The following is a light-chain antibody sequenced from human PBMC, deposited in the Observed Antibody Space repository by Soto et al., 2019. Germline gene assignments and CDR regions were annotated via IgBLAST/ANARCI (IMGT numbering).Light chain of an antibody. CDR1: QSISSY. V-gene: IGKV1-39*01. CDR3: QQSYSTPPT. J-gene: IGKJ1*01. CDR2: AAS. Sequence: DIQMTQSPSSLSASVGDRVTITCRASQSISSYLNWYQQKPGKAPKPLIYAASSLQSGVPSRFSGSRSGTDFTLTISSLQPEDFATYYCQQSYSTPPTFGQGSKVEIK.